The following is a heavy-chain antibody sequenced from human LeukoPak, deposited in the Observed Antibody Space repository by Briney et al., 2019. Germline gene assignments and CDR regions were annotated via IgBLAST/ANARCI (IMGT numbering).Heavy chain of an antibody. J-gene: IGHJ4*02. CDR1: GFTFSDYY. V-gene: IGHV3-11*05. CDR3: AKEFCSGGSCNLDY. CDR2: ISSTSTYT. Sequence: PGGSLRLSCAASGFTFSDYYMSWVRRAPGKGLEWVSYISSTSTYTNYADSVKGRFTISRDNAKNSLYLQMNSLRAEDTAVYYCAKEFCSGGSCNLDYWGQGTLVTVSS. D-gene: IGHD2-15*01.